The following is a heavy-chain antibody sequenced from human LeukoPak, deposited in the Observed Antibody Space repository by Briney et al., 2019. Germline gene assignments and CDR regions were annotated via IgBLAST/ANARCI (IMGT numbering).Heavy chain of an antibody. J-gene: IGHJ3*02. CDR2: ISSSGSTI. D-gene: IGHD1-26*01. V-gene: IGHV3-48*03. Sequence: GGSLRLSCAASGFTFSSYEMNWLRQAPGKGLEWVSYISSSGSTIYYADSVKGRFTISRDNAKNSLYLQMNSLRAEDTAVYYCARRGSYDAFDIWGQGTMVTVSS. CDR1: GFTFSSYE. CDR3: ARRGSYDAFDI.